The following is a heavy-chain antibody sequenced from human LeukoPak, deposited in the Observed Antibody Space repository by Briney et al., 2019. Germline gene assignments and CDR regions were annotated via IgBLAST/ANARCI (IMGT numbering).Heavy chain of an antibody. CDR1: GFTFSSYA. CDR3: AKGRLLYRYYFDY. J-gene: IGHJ4*02. D-gene: IGHD2-8*02. Sequence: GGSLRLSCAASGFTFSSYAMSWVRQAPGKGLEWVSAISGSGGSTYYADSVKGRFTISRDNSKNTLYLQMNSLKAEDTAVYYCAKGRLLYRYYFDYWGQGTLVTVSS. V-gene: IGHV3-23*01. CDR2: ISGSGGST.